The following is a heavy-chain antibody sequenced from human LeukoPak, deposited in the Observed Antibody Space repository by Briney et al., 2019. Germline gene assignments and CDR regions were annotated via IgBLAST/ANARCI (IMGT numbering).Heavy chain of an antibody. CDR3: ARALKDFWSGYYWNNWFDP. J-gene: IGHJ5*02. V-gene: IGHV4-34*01. D-gene: IGHD3-3*01. Sequence: SETLSLTCAVYGGSFSGYYWSWIRQPPGKGLEWIGEINHSGSTNYNPSLKSRVTISVDTSKNQFSLKLSSVTDADTAVYYCARALKDFWSGYYWNNWFDPWGQGTLVTVSS. CDR1: GGSFSGYY. CDR2: INHSGST.